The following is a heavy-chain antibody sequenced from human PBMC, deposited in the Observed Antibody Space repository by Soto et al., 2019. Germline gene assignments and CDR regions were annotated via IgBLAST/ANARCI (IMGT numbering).Heavy chain of an antibody. CDR1: GGSISTYS. V-gene: IGHV4-4*07. D-gene: IGHD3-3*01. Sequence: SETLSLTCTVSGGSISTYSCNWIRQSAGKGLEWIGRIDTSGSTNYNPSLKSRVTMSVDTSKEQFSLKLSSVTAADTAVYYCARGGHDFWSGPFDYWGQGALVTVSS. CDR2: IDTSGST. J-gene: IGHJ4*02. CDR3: ARGGHDFWSGPFDY.